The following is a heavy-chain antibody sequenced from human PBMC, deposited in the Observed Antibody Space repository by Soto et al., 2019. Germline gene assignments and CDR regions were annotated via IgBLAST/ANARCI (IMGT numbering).Heavy chain of an antibody. CDR3: AKDRVGGSYEMID. CDR2: ISYDGSNK. J-gene: IGHJ4*02. CDR1: GFTFSSYG. Sequence: QVQLVESGGGVVQPGRSLRLSCAASGFTFSSYGMHWVRQAPGKGLEWVAVISYDGSNKYYADSVKGRFTISRDNSKNTLYLQMNSLRAEDTAVYYCAKDRVGGSYEMIDWGQGTLVTVSS. D-gene: IGHD3-16*01. V-gene: IGHV3-30*18.